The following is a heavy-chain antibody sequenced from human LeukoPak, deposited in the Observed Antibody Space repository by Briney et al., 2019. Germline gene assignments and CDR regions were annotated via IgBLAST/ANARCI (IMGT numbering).Heavy chain of an antibody. CDR2: ISSSGSTI. CDR1: GFTFSDYY. CDR3: ARDHYYDSSGYYLFY. D-gene: IGHD3-22*01. V-gene: IGHV3-11*04. J-gene: IGHJ4*02. Sequence: GGSLRLSCAASGFTFSDYYMSWIRQAPGKGLEWVSYISSSGSTIYYADSVKGRFTISRDNAKNSLYLQMNSLRAEDTAVYYCARDHYYDSSGYYLFYWGQGTLVTVSS.